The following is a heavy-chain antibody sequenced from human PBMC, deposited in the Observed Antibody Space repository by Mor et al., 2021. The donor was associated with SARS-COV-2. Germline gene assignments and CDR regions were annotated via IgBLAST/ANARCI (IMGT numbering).Heavy chain of an antibody. CDR3: ARSWVVVAEEPPDY. CDR2: INTNTGNP. Sequence: VRQAPGQGLEWMGWINTNTGNPTYAQGFTGRFVFSLDTSVSTAYLQISSLKAEDTAVYYCARSWVVVAEEPPDYWGQGTLVT. D-gene: IGHD3-22*01. J-gene: IGHJ4*02. V-gene: IGHV7-4-1*02.